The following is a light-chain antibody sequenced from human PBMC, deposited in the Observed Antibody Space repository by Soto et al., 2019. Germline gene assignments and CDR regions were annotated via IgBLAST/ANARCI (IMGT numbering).Light chain of an antibody. V-gene: IGLV1-44*01. Sequence: QSVLTQPPSASGTPGQGVTISCSGSSSDIGSNTVNWYQQLPGTAPKLLIYFNNQRPSGGPDRFSGSKSGTSASQAISGRQPAEEAQDYCAAWDDSVNGPVFGGGTKLTVL. CDR1: SSDIGSNT. J-gene: IGLJ3*02. CDR2: FNN. CDR3: AAWDDSVNGPV.